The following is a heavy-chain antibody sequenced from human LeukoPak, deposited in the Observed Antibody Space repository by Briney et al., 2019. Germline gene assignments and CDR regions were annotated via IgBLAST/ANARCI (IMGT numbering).Heavy chain of an antibody. Sequence: GGSLRLSCAASGFTFSSYAMSWVRQAPGKGLEWVSAISGSGGSTYYADSVRGRFTISRDNSKNTLYLQMNSLRAEDTAVYYCASTEGYGDYDTNYWGQGTLVTVSS. CDR1: GFTFSSYA. V-gene: IGHV3-23*01. J-gene: IGHJ4*02. CDR3: ASTEGYGDYDTNY. D-gene: IGHD4-17*01. CDR2: ISGSGGST.